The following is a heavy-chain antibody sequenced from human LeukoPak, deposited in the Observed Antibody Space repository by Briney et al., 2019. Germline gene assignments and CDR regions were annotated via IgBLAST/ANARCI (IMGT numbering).Heavy chain of an antibody. V-gene: IGHV3-21*01. D-gene: IGHD3-9*01. CDR2: ISSSSSYI. Sequence: GGSLRLSCSASGFTFSSYSMLWVRQATGKGLEWVSSISSSSSYIYYADSVKGRFTITKDNAKNSLYLQMDSLRAEDTAVYYCARGRYFDILTGYFDAFDIWGQGTMVTVSS. CDR1: GFTFSSYS. J-gene: IGHJ3*02. CDR3: ARGRYFDILTGYFDAFDI.